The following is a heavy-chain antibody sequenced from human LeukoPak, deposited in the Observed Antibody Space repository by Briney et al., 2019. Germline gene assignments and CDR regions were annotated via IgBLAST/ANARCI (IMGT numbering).Heavy chain of an antibody. Sequence: SETLSLTCVVSGGSMSSGGYSWSWIRQPPGKGLEWIGYIYHSQSTNYNPSLKSRVTISEDRSKNQFSLKLSSVTAADTAVYYCARGDSRPDYWGQGILVTVSS. CDR1: GGSMSSGGYS. J-gene: IGHJ4*02. CDR3: ARGDSRPDY. V-gene: IGHV4-30-2*01. CDR2: IYHSQST. D-gene: IGHD5-18*01.